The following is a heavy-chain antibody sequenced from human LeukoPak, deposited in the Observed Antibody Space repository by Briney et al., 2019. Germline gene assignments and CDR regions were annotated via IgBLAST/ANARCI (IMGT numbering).Heavy chain of an antibody. V-gene: IGHV4-59*01. J-gene: IGHJ4*02. CDR2: IHYSGST. CDR3: ARGQYSGYF. Sequence: SETLSLTCTVSGGSITSYYWSWIRQPPGKRLEWIGYIHYSGSTNYNPSLKSRVTISVDTSKNQFSLKLTSVTAADTAVYYCARGQYSGYFWGQGTLVTVSS. CDR1: GGSITSYY. D-gene: IGHD5-12*01.